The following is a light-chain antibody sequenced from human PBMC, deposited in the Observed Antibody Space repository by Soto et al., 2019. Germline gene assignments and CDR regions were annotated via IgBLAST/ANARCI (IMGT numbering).Light chain of an antibody. CDR1: QSVGTY. CDR3: QQYNDWPRT. Sequence: EIVMTQSPATLSESTGERATLSCRASQSVGTYLAWYQQKPGQAPRILIYGASTRAAGISPRFSGGGSGTEFTLTISSLQSEDFAVYHCQQYNDWPRTFGQGTKVGIK. CDR2: GAS. V-gene: IGKV3-15*01. J-gene: IGKJ1*01.